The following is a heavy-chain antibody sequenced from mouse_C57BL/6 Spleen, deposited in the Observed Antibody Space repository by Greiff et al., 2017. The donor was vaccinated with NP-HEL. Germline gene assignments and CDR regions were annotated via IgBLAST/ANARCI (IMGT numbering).Heavy chain of an antibody. J-gene: IGHJ4*01. V-gene: IGHV1-59*01. CDR1: GYTFTSYW. CDR3: ARGRHYYGSSYVDAMDY. D-gene: IGHD1-1*01. CDR2: IDPSDSYT. Sequence: VQLQQPGAELVRPGTSVKLSCKASGYTFTSYWMHWVKQRPGQGLEWIGVIDPSDSYTNYNQKFKGKATLTVDTSSSTAYMQLSSLTSEDSAVYYGARGRHYYGSSYVDAMDYWGQGTSVTVSS.